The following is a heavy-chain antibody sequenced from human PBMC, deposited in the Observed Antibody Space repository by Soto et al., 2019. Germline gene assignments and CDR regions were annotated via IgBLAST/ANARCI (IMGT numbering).Heavy chain of an antibody. Sequence: PSETLSLTCTVSGGSITSTRYYWVWIRQPPGKGLDWIGSIYYGGSTYYNPSLKTRLTISVDTSKNQFSLRLSSVTAADTAVYFCARLVATYGSSSGRFDPWGQGTLVTVSS. J-gene: IGHJ5*02. D-gene: IGHD6-6*01. CDR2: IYYGGST. CDR1: GGSITSTRYY. V-gene: IGHV4-39*01. CDR3: ARLVATYGSSSGRFDP.